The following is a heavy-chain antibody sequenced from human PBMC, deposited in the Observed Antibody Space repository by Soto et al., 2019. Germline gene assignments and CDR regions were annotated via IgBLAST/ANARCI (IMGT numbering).Heavy chain of an antibody. CDR2: IIPIFGTA. CDR1: GGTFSSYA. Sequence: EASVKVSCKASGGTFSSYAISWVRQAPGQGLEWMGGIIPIFGTANYAQKFQGRVTITADKSTSTAYMELSSLRSEDTAVYYCARDSWYSSSSETDYYGMDVWGQGTTVTVSS. D-gene: IGHD6-13*01. V-gene: IGHV1-69*06. J-gene: IGHJ6*02. CDR3: ARDSWYSSSSETDYYGMDV.